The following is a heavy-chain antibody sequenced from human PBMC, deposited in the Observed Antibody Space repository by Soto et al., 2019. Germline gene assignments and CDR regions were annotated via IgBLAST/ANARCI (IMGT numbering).Heavy chain of an antibody. Sequence: GSLRLSCAASGFTFSSYWMSWVRQAPGKGLEWVANIKQDGSEKYYVDSVKGRFTISRDNAKNSLYLQMNSLRAEDTAVYYCARDGDEASWFVYYYYGMDVWGQGTTVTVSS. J-gene: IGHJ6*02. CDR2: IKQDGSEK. V-gene: IGHV3-7*03. CDR3: ARDGDEASWFVYYYYGMDV. D-gene: IGHD6-13*01. CDR1: GFTFSSYW.